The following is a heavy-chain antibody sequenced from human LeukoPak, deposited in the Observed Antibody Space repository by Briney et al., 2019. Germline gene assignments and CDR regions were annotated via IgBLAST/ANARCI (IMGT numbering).Heavy chain of an antibody. J-gene: IGHJ4*02. CDR3: ARDPLRFLGAH. D-gene: IGHD3-3*01. V-gene: IGHV3-66*01. CDR1: GFTVSSNY. CDR2: IYSGGST. Sequence: GGSLRLSCAASGFTVSSNYMSWVRQAPGKGLEWVSVIYSGGSTYYADSVKGGFTISRDNSKNTLYLQMNSLRAEDTAVYYCARDPLRFLGAHWGQGTLVTVSS.